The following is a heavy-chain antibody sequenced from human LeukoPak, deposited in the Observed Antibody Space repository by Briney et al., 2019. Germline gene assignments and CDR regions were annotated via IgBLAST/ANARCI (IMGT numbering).Heavy chain of an antibody. J-gene: IGHJ5*02. CDR3: AMAENWNVYWFDP. V-gene: IGHV1-2*02. CDR2: INPDSGGT. Sequence: ASVKVSFTPAGYTFTGYYMLWVGQAPGQGREWMGGINPDSGGTNYAQKFQGRVTMTRETSISTAYMELSRLRSDDTAVYYCAMAENWNVYWFDPWGQGTLVTVSS. D-gene: IGHD1-1*01. CDR1: GYTFTGYY.